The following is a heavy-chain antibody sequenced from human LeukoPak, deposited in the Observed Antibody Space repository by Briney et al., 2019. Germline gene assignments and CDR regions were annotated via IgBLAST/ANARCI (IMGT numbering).Heavy chain of an antibody. CDR2: IYSGGST. Sequence: GGSLRLSCAASGFTVSSNYMSWVRQAPGKGLEWVSVIYSGGSTYYADSVKGRFTISRDNSKNTLYLQMNSLRAEDTAVYYCAKDQESGYCFFDYWGQGTLVTASS. CDR1: GFTVSSNY. D-gene: IGHD3-3*01. CDR3: AKDQESGYCFFDY. V-gene: IGHV3-53*01. J-gene: IGHJ4*02.